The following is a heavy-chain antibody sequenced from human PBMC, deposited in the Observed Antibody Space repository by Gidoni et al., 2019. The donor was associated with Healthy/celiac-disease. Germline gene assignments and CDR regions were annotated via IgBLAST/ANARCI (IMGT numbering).Heavy chain of an antibody. CDR1: GYSFTSYW. J-gene: IGHJ5*02. V-gene: IGHV5-51*01. CDR2: IYPGDYDT. CDR3: ARYGGLRYFDWSTGHWFDP. D-gene: IGHD3-9*01. Sequence: EVQLVQSGAAVKKPGESLKISCKGSGYSFTSYWIGWVRQMPGKGLEWMGIIYPGDYDTRYSPSFQGKVTISADKSISTAYLQWSSLKASDTAMYYCARYGGLRYFDWSTGHWFDPWGQGTLVTVSS.